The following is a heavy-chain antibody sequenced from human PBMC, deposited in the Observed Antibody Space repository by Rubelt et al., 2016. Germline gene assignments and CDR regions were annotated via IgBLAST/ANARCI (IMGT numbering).Heavy chain of an antibody. CDR3: ARLLRSYWYFDL. Sequence: QLQLQESGPGLVKPAETLSLTCTVSGGSISSSSYYWGWLRQPPGKGLEWIGSIYYSGSTYYNPSLKSRDTISVDTSKNQFSLKLSSVTAEDTAVHYCARLLRSYWYFDLWGRGTLVTVSS. CDR2: IYYSGST. CDR1: GGSISSSSYY. J-gene: IGHJ2*01. V-gene: IGHV4-39*01.